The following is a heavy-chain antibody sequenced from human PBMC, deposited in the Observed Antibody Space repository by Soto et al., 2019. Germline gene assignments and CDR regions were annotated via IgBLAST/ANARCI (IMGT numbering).Heavy chain of an antibody. CDR2: ISYDGRNK. J-gene: IGHJ6*02. D-gene: IGHD7-27*01. CDR1: GFTFSIYG. CDR3: GNTLPGDNVSYAMDV. Sequence: QVQLAESGGGVVQPGRSLRLSCAASGFTFSIYGMHWVRQAPGKGLEWVAVISYDGRNKYCADSVKGRFTISRDNSKNTLYLQMNSLRAEDTAVYYCGNTLPGDNVSYAMDVWGQGTTVTVSS. V-gene: IGHV3-30*18.